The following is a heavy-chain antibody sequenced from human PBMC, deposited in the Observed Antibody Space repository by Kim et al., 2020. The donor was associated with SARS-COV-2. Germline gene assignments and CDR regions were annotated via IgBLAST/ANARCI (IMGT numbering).Heavy chain of an antibody. Sequence: GRFTITRDNTKNTLYLQMNSLRAEDTAVYYCAREYYDYVWGSYRYQNWFDPWGQGTLVTVSS. V-gene: IGHV3-30*01. J-gene: IGHJ5*02. D-gene: IGHD3-16*02. CDR3: AREYYDYVWGSYRYQNWFDP.